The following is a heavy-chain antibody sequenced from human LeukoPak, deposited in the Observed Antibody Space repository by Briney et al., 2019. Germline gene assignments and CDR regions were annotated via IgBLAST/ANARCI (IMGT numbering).Heavy chain of an antibody. CDR1: GGSISSSSYY. CDR3: VSLTYCSSTSCYFAFDI. J-gene: IGHJ3*02. CDR2: IYYSGST. D-gene: IGHD2-2*01. Sequence: SETLSLTCTVSGGSISSSSYYWGWIRQPPGKGLEWIGSIYYSGSTYYNPSLKSRVTISVDTSKNQFSLKLSSVTAADTAVYYCVSLTYCSSTSCYFAFDIWGQGTMVTVSS. V-gene: IGHV4-39*01.